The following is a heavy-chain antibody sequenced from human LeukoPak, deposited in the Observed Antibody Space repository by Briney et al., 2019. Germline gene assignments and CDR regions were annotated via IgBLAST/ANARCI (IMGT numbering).Heavy chain of an antibody. CDR3: ARVGFLRGGYYHDY. V-gene: IGHV4-59*01. D-gene: IGHD3-22*01. CDR2: IYYSGST. Sequence: PSETLSLTCTVSGGSFSSYYWSWIRQPPGKGLEWIGYIYYSGSTNYNPSLKSRVTISVDTSKNQFSLKLSSVTAADTAVYYCARVGFLRGGYYHDYWGQGTLVTVSS. CDR1: GGSFSSYY. J-gene: IGHJ4*02.